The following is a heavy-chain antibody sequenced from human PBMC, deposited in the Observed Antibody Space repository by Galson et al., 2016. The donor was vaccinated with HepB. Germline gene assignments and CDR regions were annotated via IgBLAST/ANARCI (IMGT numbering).Heavy chain of an antibody. J-gene: IGHJ4*02. CDR2: IYPGDSDT. V-gene: IGHV5-51*01. CDR1: GYTFSDYW. CDR3: ASSVGVAGLDY. Sequence: SGAEVKKPGESLQISCKGSGYTFSDYWIGWVRQMPGKGLEWMGIIYPGDSDTRHRPSFQGQVTISADKSISTVYLQWSSLKASDTAMYYCASSVGVAGLDYWGQGTLVTVSS. D-gene: IGHD6-19*01.